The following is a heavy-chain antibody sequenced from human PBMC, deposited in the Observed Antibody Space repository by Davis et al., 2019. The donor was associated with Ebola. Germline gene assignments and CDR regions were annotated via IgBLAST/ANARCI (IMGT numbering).Heavy chain of an antibody. D-gene: IGHD6-6*01. Sequence: SDTLSSTFNPPRHSVSRYFWRWIPHPPGRGLEWRGCVEYSGSTNYNPSLESRVTIAADASKNQLSLRLSSVTAADTAVYYCARTSVAVRPWEYYFDYWGQGTLVTVSS. CDR1: RHSVSRYF. CDR3: ARTSVAVRPWEYYFDY. V-gene: IGHV4-59*08. CDR2: VEYSGST. J-gene: IGHJ4*02.